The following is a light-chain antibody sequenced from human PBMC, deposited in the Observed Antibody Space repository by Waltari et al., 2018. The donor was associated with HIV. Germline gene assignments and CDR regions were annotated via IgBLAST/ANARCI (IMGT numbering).Light chain of an antibody. CDR3: QQAFSGPFV. V-gene: IGKV1-39*01. J-gene: IGKJ3*01. Sequence: IQMTQSPSFLAASVGDRVTITCRASQSIKLYLNWYQQKPGKAPRLLIFTASTLQSGVPSRFIGSASRTNFTLTISSLQPEEFATYYCQQAFSGPFVFGPGTKVEVK. CDR1: QSIKLY. CDR2: TAS.